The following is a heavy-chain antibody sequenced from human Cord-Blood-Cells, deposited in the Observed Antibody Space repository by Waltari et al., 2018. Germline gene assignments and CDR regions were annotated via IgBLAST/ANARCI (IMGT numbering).Heavy chain of an antibody. V-gene: IGHV1-18*01. CDR2: VSAYNGNT. CDR1: GYTFPSYG. Sequence: QVQLVQSGAEVKKPGASVKVSCKASGYTFPSYGISWVRQAPGQGLEWMGWVSAYNGNTNYAPKRQGRVTMTTDTSTSTAYMELRSLRSDDTAVYYCARDLRWGSSWSDYFDYWGQGTLVTVSS. D-gene: IGHD6-13*01. CDR3: ARDLRWGSSWSDYFDY. J-gene: IGHJ4*02.